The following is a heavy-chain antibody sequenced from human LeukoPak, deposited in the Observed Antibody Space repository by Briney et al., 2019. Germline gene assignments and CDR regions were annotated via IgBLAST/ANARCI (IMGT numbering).Heavy chain of an antibody. Sequence: SQTLSLACAVSGGSISSGGYSWSWIRQPPGQGLEWIGYIYHSGSTYYNPSLKSRVTISVDRSKNQFSLKLSSVTAADTAVYYCAREEAAAGNWFDPWGQGTLVTVSS. J-gene: IGHJ5*02. V-gene: IGHV4-30-2*01. D-gene: IGHD6-13*01. CDR1: GGSISSGGYS. CDR3: AREEAAAGNWFDP. CDR2: IYHSGST.